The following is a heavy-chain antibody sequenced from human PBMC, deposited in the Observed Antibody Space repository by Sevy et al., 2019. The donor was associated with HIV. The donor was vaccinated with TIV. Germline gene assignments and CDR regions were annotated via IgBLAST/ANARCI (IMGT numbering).Heavy chain of an antibody. CDR3: ARAAYSCSTTSCYIDY. CDR1: GFTFSTYT. V-gene: IGHV3-21*01. D-gene: IGHD2-2*02. J-gene: IGHJ4*01. Sequence: GGSLRLSCAASGFTFSTYTMNWVRQSPGKGLEWVSSISSSSSYIYYANSVKGGFTISRDNVENSLYLQMNSLRVEYTAVYYCARAAYSCSTTSCYIDYWGHGTLVTVSS. CDR2: ISSSSSYI.